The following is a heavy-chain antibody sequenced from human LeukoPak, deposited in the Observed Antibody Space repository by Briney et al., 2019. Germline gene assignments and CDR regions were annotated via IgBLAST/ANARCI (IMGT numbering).Heavy chain of an antibody. CDR1: GFTFSNYA. V-gene: IGHV3-20*04. J-gene: IGHJ4*02. Sequence: GGSLRLSCAASGFTFSNYAMSWVRQAPGKGLEWVSGINWNGETIAYRDSVKGRFTISRDSARRSVYLQMNSLRDEDTALYYCAKEKGANWDPFDYWGRGTLVIVSS. CDR2: INWNGETI. D-gene: IGHD7-27*01. CDR3: AKEKGANWDPFDY.